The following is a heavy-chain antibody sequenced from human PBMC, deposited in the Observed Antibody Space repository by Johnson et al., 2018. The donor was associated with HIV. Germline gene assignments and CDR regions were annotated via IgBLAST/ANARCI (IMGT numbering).Heavy chain of an antibody. D-gene: IGHD1-26*01. CDR1: GFTFDDYA. V-gene: IGHV3-9*01. Sequence: QMVESGGGVVQLGGSLRLSCAASGFTFDDYAMHWVRQAPGKGLEWVSGISWNSGSIGYADSVKGRFTISRDNVKNSLYLQMNSLRAEDTALYYCAKDNSRWELYDAFDIWGQGTMVTVSS. CDR3: AKDNSRWELYDAFDI. J-gene: IGHJ3*02. CDR2: ISWNSGSI.